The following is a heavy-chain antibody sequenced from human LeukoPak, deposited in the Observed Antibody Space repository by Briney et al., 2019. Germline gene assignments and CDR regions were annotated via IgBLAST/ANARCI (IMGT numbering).Heavy chain of an antibody. V-gene: IGHV3-33*06. D-gene: IGHD2-2*01. CDR1: GFTFSRYG. CDR2: IWYDGSNK. J-gene: IGHJ4*02. Sequence: GGPLRLSCGPSGFTFSRYGMHWVRKAPGKGLEWVAVIWYDGSNKYYADSVKGRFTISRDNCKNTLYLQMNSLRAEDTAVYYCAKEGGYCSSSSCQNTNFDYWGQGTLVTVSS. CDR3: AKEGGYCSSSSCQNTNFDY.